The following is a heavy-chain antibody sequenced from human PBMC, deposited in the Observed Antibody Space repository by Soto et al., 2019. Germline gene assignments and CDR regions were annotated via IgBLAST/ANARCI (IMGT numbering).Heavy chain of an antibody. CDR2: INTGNDNL. D-gene: IGHD5-18*01. J-gene: IGHJ4*02. Sequence: QVQLVQSGAEVKKPGASVKVSCKASGYTFTRNVIHWMRQAPGQRLEWMGWINTGNDNLKYSQKFQGRVIITMDTSASTAYMELSSLRAEDTAAYYCAREEVDGYTRFDYWGQGTLVTVSS. CDR1: GYTFTRNV. V-gene: IGHV1-3*04. CDR3: AREEVDGYTRFDY.